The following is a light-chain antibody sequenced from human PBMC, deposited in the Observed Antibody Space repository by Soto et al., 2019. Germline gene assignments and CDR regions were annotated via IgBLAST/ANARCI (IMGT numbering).Light chain of an antibody. V-gene: IGKV1-5*01. CDR2: DAS. CDR3: QQYNSPWWT. J-gene: IGKJ1*01. Sequence: DIQMTQSPSTLSASVGDRVTITCRASQSISSWLAWYQQKPGKAPKLLIYDASSLESGVPSRFSGSGSGTEFTLTISSLQPDDFATYDCQQYNSPWWTFGQGTKVEIK. CDR1: QSISSW.